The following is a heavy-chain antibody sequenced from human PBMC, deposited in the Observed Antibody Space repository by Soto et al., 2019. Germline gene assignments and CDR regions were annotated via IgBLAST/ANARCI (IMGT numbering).Heavy chain of an antibody. D-gene: IGHD6-19*01. Sequence: EVQLVESGGGLVQPGGSLRLSCAASGFTFRTHWMHWVRQTPGKGPVWVSRIDGDETSTEYADSVKGRFTIARDNAKNTVFLQMSGLRDEDTAVYYCAREVIAVVGAIRWFDPWGQGTLVTVSS. CDR2: IDGDETST. CDR3: AREVIAVVGAIRWFDP. V-gene: IGHV3-74*03. CDR1: GFTFRTHW. J-gene: IGHJ5*02.